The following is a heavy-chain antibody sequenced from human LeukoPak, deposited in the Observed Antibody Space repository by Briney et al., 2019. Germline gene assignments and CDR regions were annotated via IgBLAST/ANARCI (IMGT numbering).Heavy chain of an antibody. CDR2: IIPIFGTA. D-gene: IGHD2-2*01. V-gene: IGHV1-69*01. J-gene: IGHJ3*02. Sequence: SVKVSFKASGGPFSSYAISWVRQAPGQGLEWMGGIIPIFGTANYAQKFQGRVTITADESTSTAYMELSSLRSEDTAVYYCARDRPSIVVVPAAMLVNAFDIWGQGTMVTVSS. CDR1: GGPFSSYA. CDR3: ARDRPSIVVVPAAMLVNAFDI.